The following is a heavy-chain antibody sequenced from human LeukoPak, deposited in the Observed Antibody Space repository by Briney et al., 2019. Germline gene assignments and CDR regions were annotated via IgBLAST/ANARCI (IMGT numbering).Heavy chain of an antibody. CDR2: INHSGST. Sequence: SETLSLTCAVYGGSFSGYYWSWIRQPPGKGLEWIGEINHSGSTNYNPSLKSRVTISVDTSKNQFSLKLSSVTAADTAVYYCARMPPFGYGDYGWFDPRGQGTLVTVSS. CDR1: GGSFSGYY. D-gene: IGHD4-17*01. CDR3: ARMPPFGYGDYGWFDP. V-gene: IGHV4-34*01. J-gene: IGHJ5*02.